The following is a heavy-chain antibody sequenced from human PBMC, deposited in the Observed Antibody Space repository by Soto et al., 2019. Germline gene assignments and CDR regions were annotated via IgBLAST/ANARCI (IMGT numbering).Heavy chain of an antibody. J-gene: IGHJ4*02. V-gene: IGHV1-8*01. Sequence: ASVKVSCKASGYTFTSYDINWVRQATGQGLEWMGWMNPNSGNTGYAQKFQGRVTMTRNTSISTAYMELSSLRSEDTAVYYCARVAPRFNYDSRPFDYWGQGTLVTVSS. CDR2: MNPNSGNT. CDR3: ARVAPRFNYDSRPFDY. D-gene: IGHD3-3*01. CDR1: GYTFTSYD.